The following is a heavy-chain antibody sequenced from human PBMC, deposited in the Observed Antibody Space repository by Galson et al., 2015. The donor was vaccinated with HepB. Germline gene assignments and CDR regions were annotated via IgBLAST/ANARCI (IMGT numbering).Heavy chain of an antibody. J-gene: IGHJ4*02. CDR1: GYSFTSYW. CDR2: IYPGDSDT. Sequence: QSGAEVKKPGESLKISCKGSGYSFTSYWIGWVRQMPGKGLELMGLIYPGDSDTRYSPSFQGQVTISADKSINTAYLQWSSLKASDTAMHYCASLRGADPLGFHYWGQGTLVTVSS. D-gene: IGHD3-16*01. V-gene: IGHV5-51*01. CDR3: ASLRGADPLGFHY.